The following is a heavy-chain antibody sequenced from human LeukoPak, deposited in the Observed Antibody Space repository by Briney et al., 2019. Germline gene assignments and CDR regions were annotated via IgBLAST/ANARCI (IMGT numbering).Heavy chain of an antibody. CDR3: VRGTYHAYYMDV. CDR2: ISSSSSYI. CDR1: GFTFSSYN. V-gene: IGHV3-21*01. J-gene: IGHJ6*03. D-gene: IGHD3-16*01. Sequence: GGSLRLSCAASGFTFSSYNMNWVRQAPGKGLEWVSTISSSSSYIHYADSVKGRFTVSRDNAKNTVYLQTSSLTAEDTAVYYCVRGTYHAYYMDVWGKGTTVTVSS.